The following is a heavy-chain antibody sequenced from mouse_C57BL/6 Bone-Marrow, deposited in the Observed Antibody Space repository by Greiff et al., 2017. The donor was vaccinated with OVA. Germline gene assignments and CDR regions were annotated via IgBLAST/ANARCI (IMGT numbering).Heavy chain of an antibody. Sequence: VKLQESGAELARPGASVKLSCKASGYTFTSYGISWVKQRTGQGLEWIGEIYPRSGNTYYNEKFKGKATLTADKSSSTAYMELRSLTSEDSAVYFCARTGYSKRYFDYWGQGTTLTVSS. V-gene: IGHV1-81*01. D-gene: IGHD2-5*01. CDR2: IYPRSGNT. CDR1: GYTFTSYG. CDR3: ARTGYSKRYFDY. J-gene: IGHJ2*01.